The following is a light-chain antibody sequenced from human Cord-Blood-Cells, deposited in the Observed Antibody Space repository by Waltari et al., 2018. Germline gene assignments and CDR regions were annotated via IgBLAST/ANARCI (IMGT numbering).Light chain of an antibody. V-gene: IGKV3-20*01. CDR1: QRVSSSY. J-gene: IGKJ4*01. Sequence: EIVLTQSPGTLSLSPGERATLSLRASQRVSSSYLAWYQQKPGQAPRLLIYGASSKATGIPDRFSGSGSGTDFTLTISRLEPEDFAVYYCQQYGSSPLTFGGGTKVEIK. CDR3: QQYGSSPLT. CDR2: GAS.